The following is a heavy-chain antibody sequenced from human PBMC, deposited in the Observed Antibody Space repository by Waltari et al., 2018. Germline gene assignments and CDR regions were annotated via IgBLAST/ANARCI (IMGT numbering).Heavy chain of an antibody. Sequence: QVQLQESGPGLVKPSETLSLTCTVSGGSISSHYWSWIRQPPGKGLEWIGYIYYSGSTNYNPSLKSRVTISVDTSKNQFSLKLSSVTAADTAVYYCAGSSAGSIVAMTDYWGQGTLVTVSS. CDR3: AGSSAGSIVAMTDY. CDR2: IYYSGST. V-gene: IGHV4-59*11. J-gene: IGHJ4*02. CDR1: GGSISSHY. D-gene: IGHD5-12*01.